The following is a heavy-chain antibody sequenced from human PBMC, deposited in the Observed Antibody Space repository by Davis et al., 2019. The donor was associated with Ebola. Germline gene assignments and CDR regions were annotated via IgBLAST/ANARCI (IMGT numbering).Heavy chain of an antibody. CDR2: FHYTGNT. CDR1: GGSATTNAYY. J-gene: IGHJ4*02. Sequence: PSETLSLTCTVSGGSATTNAYYWAWIRQPPGKGLEWIGSFHYTGNTYYNPSLKGRVTMSVRKSNNQFSLRLSSVTAADTAVYYCARLNLGLARRDLDDWGQGTLVTVSS. V-gene: IGHV4-39*01. D-gene: IGHD6-6*01. CDR3: ARLNLGLARRDLDD.